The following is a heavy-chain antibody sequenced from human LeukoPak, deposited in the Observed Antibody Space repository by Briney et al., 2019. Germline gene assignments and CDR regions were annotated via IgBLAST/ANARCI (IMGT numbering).Heavy chain of an antibody. CDR3: AKDHSYGDYVTYFDY. CDR2: IRYDGSNK. J-gene: IGHJ4*02. V-gene: IGHV3-30*02. CDR1: GFTFSSYG. Sequence: GGSLRLSCAASGFTFSSYGMHWVRQAPGKGLEWVAFIRYDGSNKYYADSVKGRFTISRDNSKNTLYLQMNSLRAEDTAVYYCAKDHSYGDYVTYFDYWGQGTLVTVSS. D-gene: IGHD4-17*01.